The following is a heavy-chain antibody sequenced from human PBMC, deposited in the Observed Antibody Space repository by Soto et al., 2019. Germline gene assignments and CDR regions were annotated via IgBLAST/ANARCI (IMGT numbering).Heavy chain of an antibody. D-gene: IGHD2-2*01. CDR1: GYTFTSYY. J-gene: IGHJ6*02. CDR3: ARELVGEIYYYGMDV. V-gene: IGHV1-46*01. CDR2: INPSGGST. Sequence: ASVKVSCKASGYTFTSYYMHWVRQAPGQGLEWMGIINPSGGSTSYAQKFQGRVTMTRDTSTSTVYMELSSLRSEDTAVYYCARELVGEIYYYGMDVWGQGTTVTV.